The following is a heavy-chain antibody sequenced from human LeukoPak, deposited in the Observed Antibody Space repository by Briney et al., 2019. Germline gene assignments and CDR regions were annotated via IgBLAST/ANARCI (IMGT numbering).Heavy chain of an antibody. D-gene: IGHD3-22*01. CDR3: ARGLDYYDSSGYFYRFDY. V-gene: IGHV3-66*01. J-gene: IGHJ4*02. CDR1: GFTVSSNY. CDR2: IYSGGST. Sequence: GGSLRLSCAASGFTVSSNYMSWVRQAPGKGLEWVSVIYSGGSTYYADSVKGRFTISRDNSKNTLYLQMNSLRAEDTAVYYCARGLDYYDSSGYFYRFDYWGQGTLVTVSS.